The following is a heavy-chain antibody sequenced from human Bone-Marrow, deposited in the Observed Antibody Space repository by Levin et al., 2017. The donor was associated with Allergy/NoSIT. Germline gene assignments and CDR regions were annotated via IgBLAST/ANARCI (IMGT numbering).Heavy chain of an antibody. CDR1: GFTFDDYA. J-gene: IGHJ4*02. CDR3: AKVGGPGYSSSFNDY. V-gene: IGHV3-9*01. CDR2: ISWNSGSI. Sequence: GGSLRLSCAASGFTFDDYAMHWVRQAPGKGLEWVSGISWNSGSIGYADSVKGRFTISRDNAKNSLYLQMNSLRAEDTALYYCAKVGGPGYSSSFNDYWGQGTLVTVSS. D-gene: IGHD6-6*01.